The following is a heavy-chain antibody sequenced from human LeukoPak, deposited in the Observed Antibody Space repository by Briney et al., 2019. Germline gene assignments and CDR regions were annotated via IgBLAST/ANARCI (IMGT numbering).Heavy chain of an antibody. V-gene: IGHV3-23*01. D-gene: IGHD2-2*01. CDR2: ISGSGGST. Sequence: PGGSLRLSCAASGFTFSSYAMSWVRQAPGKGLEWVSAISGSGGSTYYADSVKGRFTISRDNSKNTLYLQMNSLRAEDTAVYYCAQSLGYCSSTSCPVNDAFDIWGQGTMVTVSS. CDR3: AQSLGYCSSTSCPVNDAFDI. J-gene: IGHJ3*02. CDR1: GFTFSSYA.